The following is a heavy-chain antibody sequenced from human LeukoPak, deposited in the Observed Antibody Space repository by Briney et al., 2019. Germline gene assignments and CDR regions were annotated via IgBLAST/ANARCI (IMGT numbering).Heavy chain of an antibody. V-gene: IGHV3-33*01. Sequence: GRSLRLSCAGSGFTFGGYGMHWFRQTPGKGLEWVAVIACDGSRAFYADSVKGRFTISRDNSKNTMSVQMDDLRAEDTAVYYCTRYNNDHFDYWGQGTLVTVSS. J-gene: IGHJ4*02. CDR1: GFTFGGYG. CDR3: TRYNNDHFDY. D-gene: IGHD1-14*01. CDR2: IACDGSRA.